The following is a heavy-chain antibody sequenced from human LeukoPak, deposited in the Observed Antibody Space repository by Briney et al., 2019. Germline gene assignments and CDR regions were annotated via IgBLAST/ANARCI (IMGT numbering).Heavy chain of an antibody. CDR1: GDSVSSDSAA. J-gene: IGHJ4*02. CDR2: TYYRSKWYN. V-gene: IGHV6-1*01. D-gene: IGHD6-13*01. CDR3: ARVRFPYPASAGLDY. Sequence: PSQTLSLTCAISGDSVSSDSAAWNWIRQSPSRGLEWLGRTYYRSKWYNDYAGSVKSQITINSDTSKTKCSLQLNSMTPEDTAVYYCARVRFPYPASAGLDYWGQGTLVTVSS.